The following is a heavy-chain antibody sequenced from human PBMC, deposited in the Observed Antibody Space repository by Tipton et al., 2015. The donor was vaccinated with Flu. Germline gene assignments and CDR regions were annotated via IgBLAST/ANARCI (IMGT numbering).Heavy chain of an antibody. CDR1: GFTFSTYS. CDR2: ISSDAAYT. J-gene: IGHJ6*02. V-gene: IGHV3-21*01. D-gene: IGHD2-2*01. CDR3: ARARYCSSTVCYEYGMGV. Sequence: SLRLSCAASGFTFSTYSMIWVRQAPGKGLEWVSSISSDAAYTYYADSVKGRFTISRDNAKNSMYLEMNSLRAEDTAVYYCARARYCSSTVCYEYGMGVWGQGTTVTVSS.